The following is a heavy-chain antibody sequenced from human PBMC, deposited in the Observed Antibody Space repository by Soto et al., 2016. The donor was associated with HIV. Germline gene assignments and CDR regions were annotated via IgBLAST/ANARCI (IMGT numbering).Heavy chain of an antibody. CDR3: VKDNSGWYYFDS. CDR2: ISWNGGNI. J-gene: IGHJ4*02. V-gene: IGHV3-9*01. D-gene: IGHD6-19*01. CDR1: GFTFDEYA. Sequence: EVQLVESGGGLVQPGRSLRLSCASSGFTFDEYAMHWVRQVPGKGLEWVSGISWNGGNIGYADSVKGRFTISRDNAKNSLYLQMNSLRVEDTALYYCVKDNSGWYYFDSWGQGTLVTVSS.